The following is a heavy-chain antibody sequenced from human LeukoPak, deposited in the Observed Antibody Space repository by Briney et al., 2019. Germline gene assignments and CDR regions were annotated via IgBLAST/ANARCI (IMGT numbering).Heavy chain of an antibody. J-gene: IGHJ4*02. V-gene: IGHV3-23*01. CDR1: GFTFSSYA. Sequence: PGGSLRLSCAASGFTFSSYAMSWVRQAPGKGLEWVSAISGSGGSTYYADSVKGRFTISRDNSKNTLYLQMNSLRAEDTAVYYCAKFHYDFWSGYFTFYFDYWGQGTLVTVSS. CDR2: ISGSGGST. CDR3: AKFHYDFWSGYFTFYFDY. D-gene: IGHD3-3*01.